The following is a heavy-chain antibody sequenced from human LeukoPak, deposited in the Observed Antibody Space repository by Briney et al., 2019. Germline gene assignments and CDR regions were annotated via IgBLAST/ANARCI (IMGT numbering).Heavy chain of an antibody. Sequence: GGSLRLSCVASGFTFSRYAMNLVRQTPGKGLEWVSLIGTNEQRTHYADSVKGRFTISRDNSKNTLFLQMNSLRAEDTAVYYCAKDLDSTDLYDNADWGQGTLVTVSS. CDR2: IGTNEQRT. D-gene: IGHD6-19*01. J-gene: IGHJ1*01. CDR1: GFTFSRYA. V-gene: IGHV3-23*01. CDR3: AKDLDSTDLYDNAD.